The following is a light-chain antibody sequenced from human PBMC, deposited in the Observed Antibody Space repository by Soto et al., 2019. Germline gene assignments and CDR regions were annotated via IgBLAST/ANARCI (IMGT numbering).Light chain of an antibody. J-gene: IGLJ1*01. CDR3: AAWDDSTKSHV. CDR2: YDD. Sequence: QSVLTQPPSVSGDPRQSVTISCSGSSSNIVSNAVNWYQQFPGKAPKLLIYYDDLLASGVSARFSGSKSGISASLAISGLQSEDAGDYYCAAWDDSTKSHVFGTGSKVSVL. V-gene: IGLV1-36*01. CDR1: SSNIVSNA.